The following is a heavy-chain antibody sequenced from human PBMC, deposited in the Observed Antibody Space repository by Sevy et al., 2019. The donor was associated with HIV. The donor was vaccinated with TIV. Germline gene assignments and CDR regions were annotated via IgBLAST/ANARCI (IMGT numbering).Heavy chain of an antibody. CDR1: GGSSSSYY. D-gene: IGHD3-10*01. Sequence: SETLSLTCTVSGGSSSSYYWSWIRQPPGKGLEWIGYIYYSGSTNYNPSLTSRVTISVDTSKNQFSLKLSSVTAADTAVYYCARTRFGELLSLDYWGQGSLVTVSS. V-gene: IGHV4-59*01. CDR2: IYYSGST. J-gene: IGHJ4*02. CDR3: ARTRFGELLSLDY.